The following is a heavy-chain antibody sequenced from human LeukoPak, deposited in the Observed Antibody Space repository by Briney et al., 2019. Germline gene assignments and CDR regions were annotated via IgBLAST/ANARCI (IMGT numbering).Heavy chain of an antibody. CDR1: GGTFSSYA. CDR3: ALPPERRFLEWGN. J-gene: IGHJ4*02. CDR2: IIPIFGTA. V-gene: IGHV1-69*13. Sequence: ASVKVSCKASGGTFSSYAISWVRQAPGQGLEWMGGIIPIFGTANYAQKLQGRVTITADESTSTAYMELSSLRSEDTAVYYCALPPERRFLEWGNWGQGTLVTVSS. D-gene: IGHD3-3*01.